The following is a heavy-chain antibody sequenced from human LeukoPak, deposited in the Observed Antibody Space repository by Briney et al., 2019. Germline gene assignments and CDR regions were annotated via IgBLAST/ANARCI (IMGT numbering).Heavy chain of an antibody. Sequence: SVKVSCKASGGTFSSYAISWVRQAPGQGLEWMGGIIPIFGTANYAQKFQGRVTITADESTSTAYMELSSLRSEDTAVYYCARGLPNSSGWDTPPYTAFDIWGQGTMVTVSS. V-gene: IGHV1-69*01. CDR1: GGTFSSYA. J-gene: IGHJ3*02. CDR2: IIPIFGTA. CDR3: ARGLPNSSGWDTPPYTAFDI. D-gene: IGHD6-19*01.